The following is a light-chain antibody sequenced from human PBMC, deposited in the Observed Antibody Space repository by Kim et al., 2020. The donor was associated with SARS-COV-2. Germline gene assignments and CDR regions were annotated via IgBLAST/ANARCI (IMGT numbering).Light chain of an antibody. Sequence: ELTQPPSASGIPGQTVTITCSGGISNVGRNTVNWFQQFPGTAPKLLTYNNFQRASGVPARFSASKSGTSASLAISGLQSDDEADYHCAAWDDSLTGYV. CDR1: ISNVGRNT. CDR3: AAWDDSLTGYV. CDR2: NNF. J-gene: IGLJ1*01. V-gene: IGLV1-44*01.